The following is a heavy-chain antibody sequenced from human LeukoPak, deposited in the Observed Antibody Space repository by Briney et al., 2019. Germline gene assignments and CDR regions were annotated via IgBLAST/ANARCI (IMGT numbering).Heavy chain of an antibody. V-gene: IGHV3-66*02. CDR3: ARELAY. Sequence: GGSLRLSCAASGVTLSSYEMNWVRQAPGKGLEWVSVIYSGGSTYYADSMKGRFTISRDNSKNTLYLQMNSLRAEDTAMYYCARELAYWGQGTLVTVSS. J-gene: IGHJ4*02. CDR2: IYSGGST. CDR1: GVTLSSYE.